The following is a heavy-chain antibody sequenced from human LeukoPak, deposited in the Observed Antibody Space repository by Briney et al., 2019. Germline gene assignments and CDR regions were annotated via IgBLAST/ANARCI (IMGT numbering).Heavy chain of an antibody. CDR1: GFTFSNYA. CDR2: ITGSGDGT. Sequence: GSLRLSCAASGFTFSNYAMMWVRQAPGKRLEWVSSITGSGDGTYYADSVGGRFTISRDNSENTLYLQLNSLRAEDTAVYFCVKGFVHPTYYFDYWGQGTLVTVSS. V-gene: IGHV3-23*01. CDR3: VKGFVHPTYYFDY. J-gene: IGHJ4*02. D-gene: IGHD3-10*01.